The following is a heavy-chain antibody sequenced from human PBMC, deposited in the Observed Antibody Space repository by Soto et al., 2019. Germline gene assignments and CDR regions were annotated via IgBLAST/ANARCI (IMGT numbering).Heavy chain of an antibody. CDR3: ARVQSSYYDRAFDY. CDR2: IYYSGST. J-gene: IGHJ4*02. V-gene: IGHV4-31*03. CDR1: GGSISSGGYY. Sequence: PSETLSLTCTVSGGSISSGGYYWSWIRQHPGKGLEWIGYIYYSGSTYYNPSLKSRVTISVDTSKNQFSLKLSSVTAADTAVYYCARVQSSYYDRAFDYWGQGLLVTVSS. D-gene: IGHD3-9*01.